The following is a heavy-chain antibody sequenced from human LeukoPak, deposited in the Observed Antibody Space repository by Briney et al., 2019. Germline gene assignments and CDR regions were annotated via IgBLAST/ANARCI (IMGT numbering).Heavy chain of an antibody. Sequence: GGSLRLSCAASGFTVSSNHMNWVRQAPGKGLEWVSVIFSGGDTSYADSVKGRFTISRDSSKNTLFLQMNSLTPEDTAVYYCMRQGLGGAGRWGQGTLVTVSS. CDR2: IFSGGDT. J-gene: IGHJ4*02. CDR3: MRQGLGGAGR. D-gene: IGHD6-19*01. CDR1: GFTVSSNH. V-gene: IGHV3-66*02.